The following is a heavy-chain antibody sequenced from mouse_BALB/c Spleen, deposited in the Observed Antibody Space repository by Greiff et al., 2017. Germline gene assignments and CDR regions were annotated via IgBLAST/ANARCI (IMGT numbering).Heavy chain of an antibody. J-gene: IGHJ4*01. D-gene: IGHD2-3*01. CDR3: TRLWLLP. CDR1: GYTFTDYE. V-gene: IGHV1-15*01. Sequence: QSGAELVRPGASVTLSCKASGYTFTDYEMHWVKQTPVHGLEWIGAIDPETGGTAYNQKFKGKATLTADKSSSTAYMELRSLTSEDSAVYYCTRLWLLPWGQGTSVTVSS. CDR2: IDPETGGT.